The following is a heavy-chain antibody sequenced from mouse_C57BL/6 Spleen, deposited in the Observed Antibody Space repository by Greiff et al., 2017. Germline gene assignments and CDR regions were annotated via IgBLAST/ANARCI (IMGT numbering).Heavy chain of an antibody. D-gene: IGHD1-1*01. CDR1: GYSFTGYY. Sequence: EVNLVESGPELVKPGASVKISCKASGYSFTGYYMHWVKQSHGNILDWIGYIYPYNGVSSYNQKFKGKATLTVDKSSSTAYMELRSLAAEDSAVYYCARFHYGSSHDYWGQGTTLTVSS. V-gene: IGHV1-31*01. CDR2: IYPYNGVS. CDR3: ARFHYGSSHDY. J-gene: IGHJ2*01.